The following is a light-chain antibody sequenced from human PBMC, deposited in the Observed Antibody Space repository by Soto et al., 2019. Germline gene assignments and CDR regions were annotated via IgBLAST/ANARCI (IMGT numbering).Light chain of an antibody. CDR2: DNN. Sequence: QSVLTQPPSVSAAPGQKVTISCSGSSPNIENNYVSWYQQLPGTAPKLLIYDNNKRPSEIPDRFSGSKSGTSATLGITGLQTGDEADYHCGTWDSSLNGVVFGGGTNLTVL. V-gene: IGLV1-51*01. CDR1: SPNIENNY. CDR3: GTWDSSLNGVV. J-gene: IGLJ2*01.